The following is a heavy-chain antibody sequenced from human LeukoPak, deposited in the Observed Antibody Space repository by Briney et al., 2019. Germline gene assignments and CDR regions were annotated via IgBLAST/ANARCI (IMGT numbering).Heavy chain of an antibody. CDR3: ARDRYYDSSGRDY. CDR1: GFTFSSYS. CDR2: ISSSSSTI. Sequence: GGSLRLSCAASGFTFSSYSMNWVRQAPGKGLEWVSYISSSSSTIYYADSVKGRFTISRDNAKNSLYLQMNSLRAEDTAVYYCARDRYYDSSGRDYWGQGTLVTVSS. J-gene: IGHJ4*02. D-gene: IGHD3-22*01. V-gene: IGHV3-48*04.